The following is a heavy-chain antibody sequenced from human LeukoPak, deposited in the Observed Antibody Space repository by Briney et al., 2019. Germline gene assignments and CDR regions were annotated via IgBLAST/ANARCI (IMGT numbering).Heavy chain of an antibody. CDR2: INTDGTVT. CDR1: GFTFSKYW. V-gene: IGHV3-74*01. Sequence: GGSLRLSCAASGFTFSKYWMLWVRQAPGKGLESVSRINTDGTVTTYADSVKGRFTVSRDNSKNTLYLQMNSLRTEDTAVYYCASGGNLGTYFFDYWGQGTLVTVSS. CDR3: ASGGNLGTYFFDY. D-gene: IGHD4-23*01. J-gene: IGHJ4*02.